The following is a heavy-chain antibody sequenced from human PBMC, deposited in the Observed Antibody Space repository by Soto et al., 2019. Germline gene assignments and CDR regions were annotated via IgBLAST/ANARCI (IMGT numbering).Heavy chain of an antibody. D-gene: IGHD2-15*01. J-gene: IGHJ3*02. CDR1: GCSIHCRSYY. Sequence: SETLSLTCTVSGCSIHCRSYYWGWFRQPPGKGLEWIGTIYYSGSTYYNPSLKSRVTISIDTSKNQFSLKLSSMTAADTSVYYCARPGSGGSHAAFDIWGQGTMVT. CDR2: IYYSGST. CDR3: ARPGSGGSHAAFDI. V-gene: IGHV4-39*01.